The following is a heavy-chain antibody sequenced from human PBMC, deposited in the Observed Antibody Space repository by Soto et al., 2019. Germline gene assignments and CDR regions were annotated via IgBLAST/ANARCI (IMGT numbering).Heavy chain of an antibody. CDR3: ARRGGVVLYGMDV. CDR2: INHSGST. CDR1: GGSFSGYY. Sequence: PSETLSLTCAVYGGSFSGYYWSWIRQPPGKGLEWIGEINHSGSTNYNPFLKSRVTISVDTSKNQFSLKLSSVTAADTAVYYCARRGGVVLYGMDVWGQGTTVTVSS. J-gene: IGHJ6*02. D-gene: IGHD3-3*01. V-gene: IGHV4-34*01.